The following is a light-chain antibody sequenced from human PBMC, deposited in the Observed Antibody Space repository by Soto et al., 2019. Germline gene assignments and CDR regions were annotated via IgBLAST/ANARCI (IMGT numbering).Light chain of an antibody. V-gene: IGKV3-15*01. CDR1: QSVSSN. CDR3: QQYNNWPPYT. CDR2: GAS. Sequence: EIVLTQSPGTLSLSPGERATLFCRASQSVSSNLAWYQQKPGQAPRLLIYGASTRATGIPARFSGSGSGTEFTLTISSLQSEDFAVYYCQQYNNWPPYTFGQGTKVDIK. J-gene: IGKJ2*01.